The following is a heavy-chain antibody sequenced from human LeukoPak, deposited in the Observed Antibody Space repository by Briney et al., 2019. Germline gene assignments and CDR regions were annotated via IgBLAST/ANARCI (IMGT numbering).Heavy chain of an antibody. Sequence: GASVKVSCKASGCTFSSHTISWVRQAPGQGLEWMGWIIPILGIANYAQKFQGRVTITADKSTSTAYMELSSLRSEDTAVYYCASPITTGVTEYYFDYWGQGTLVTVSS. CDR2: IIPILGIA. V-gene: IGHV1-69*02. CDR1: GCTFSSHT. D-gene: IGHD4-23*01. CDR3: ASPITTGVTEYYFDY. J-gene: IGHJ4*02.